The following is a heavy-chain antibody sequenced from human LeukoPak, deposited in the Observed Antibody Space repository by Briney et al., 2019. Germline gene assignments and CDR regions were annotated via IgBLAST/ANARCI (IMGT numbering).Heavy chain of an antibody. D-gene: IGHD3-22*01. J-gene: IGHJ6*02. CDR3: ARDPAYEAVVVHYGMDV. Sequence: PGGSLRLSCAASGFTFSNYWMSWVRQAPGEGLEWVANINEDGIEKYYVDSVEGRFTISRDNSKNTLYLQMNSLRDEDTAVYYCARDPAYEAVVVHYGMDVWGQGTTVTVSS. CDR1: GFTFSNYW. CDR2: INEDGIEK. V-gene: IGHV3-7*01.